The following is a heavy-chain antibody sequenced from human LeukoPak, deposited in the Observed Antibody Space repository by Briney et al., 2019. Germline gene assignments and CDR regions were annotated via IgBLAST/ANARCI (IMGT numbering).Heavy chain of an antibody. D-gene: IGHD5-12*01. V-gene: IGHV3-23*01. J-gene: IGHJ4*02. CDR3: AKDIVATYY. CDR2: ISGSGGST. CDR1: GFAFNTYA. Sequence: GGSLRLSCAASGFAFNTYAMSWVRQAPGKGLEWVSAISGSGGSTYYADSVKGRFTISRDNSKNTLYLQMNSLRAEDTAVYYCAKDIVATYYWGQGTLVTVSS.